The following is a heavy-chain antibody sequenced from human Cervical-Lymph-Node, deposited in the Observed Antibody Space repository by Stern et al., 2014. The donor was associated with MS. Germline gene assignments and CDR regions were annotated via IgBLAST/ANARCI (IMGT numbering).Heavy chain of an antibody. J-gene: IGHJ4*02. CDR1: GYTFTTYY. CDR2: INPNSGGT. Sequence: QVQLGQSGAEVKKPGASVKVSCKASGYTFTTYYMHWVRQAPGQGLEWMGRINPNSGGTSYAHKFQDRVTLTRATSVNTVYMELSNLRSDDTAVYYCARLIQGYWGQGTLVTVSS. D-gene: IGHD2-21*01. CDR3: ARLIQGY. V-gene: IGHV1-2*02.